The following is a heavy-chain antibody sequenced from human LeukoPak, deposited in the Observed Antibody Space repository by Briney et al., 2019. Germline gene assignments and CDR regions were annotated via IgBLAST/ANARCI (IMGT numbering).Heavy chain of an antibody. V-gene: IGHV1-24*01. J-gene: IGHJ4*02. Sequence: ASVKVSCKVSGYTLTELSMHWVRQAPGKGLEWMGGFDPEDGETIYAQKFQGRVTMTEDTSTDTAYMELSSLRSEDTAVYYCATTLYGDYPQRYFDYWGQGTLVTVAS. CDR2: FDPEDGET. CDR1: GYTLTELS. D-gene: IGHD4-17*01. CDR3: ATTLYGDYPQRYFDY.